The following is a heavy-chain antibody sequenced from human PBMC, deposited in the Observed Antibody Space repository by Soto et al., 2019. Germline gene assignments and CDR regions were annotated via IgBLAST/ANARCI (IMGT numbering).Heavy chain of an antibody. Sequence: EVQLVESGGGLVQPGGYLRLSCAASGFTFSSYWMHWVRQAPGKGLAWVSRMNMAGNRISYVDSVKGRCTISRDNATHTFYMEMNSARVEDTAVYYCVRGDGDRYDGHGYLGRHWGQGSLVTVSS. J-gene: IGHJ4*02. V-gene: IGHV3-74*01. D-gene: IGHD2-21*01. CDR2: MNMAGNRI. CDR3: VRGDGDRYDGHGYLGRH. CDR1: GFTFSSYW.